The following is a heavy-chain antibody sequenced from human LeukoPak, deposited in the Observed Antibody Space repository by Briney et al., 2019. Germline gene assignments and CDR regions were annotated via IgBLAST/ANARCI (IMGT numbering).Heavy chain of an antibody. Sequence: GGSLRHSCAASGFTFSRYWMHWVRQAPGKGLEWVSVIYTGGTTHYADSVKGRFTISRDNAKNTLYLQMNSLRAEDTAVYYCARRKVVSAYYYGMEVWGQGTTVTVSS. D-gene: IGHD2-2*01. CDR3: ARRKVVSAYYYGMEV. CDR1: GFTFSRYW. CDR2: IYTGGTT. J-gene: IGHJ6*02. V-gene: IGHV3-66*01.